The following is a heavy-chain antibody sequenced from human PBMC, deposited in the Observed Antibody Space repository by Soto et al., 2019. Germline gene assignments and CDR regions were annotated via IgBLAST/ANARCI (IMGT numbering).Heavy chain of an antibody. D-gene: IGHD3-10*01. Sequence: EVQLLESGGGLVQPGGSLRLSCAASGFTFSNYAMSWVRQAPGKGLEWVSGVSGRGGGTYYAGSVKGRFTISRDNSKNTLYLQLTGLGAEDTAVYYCAKGGGWFGEVVGFDYWGQGTLVTVSS. CDR3: AKGGGWFGEVVGFDY. CDR1: GFTFSNYA. CDR2: VSGRGGGT. V-gene: IGHV3-23*01. J-gene: IGHJ4*02.